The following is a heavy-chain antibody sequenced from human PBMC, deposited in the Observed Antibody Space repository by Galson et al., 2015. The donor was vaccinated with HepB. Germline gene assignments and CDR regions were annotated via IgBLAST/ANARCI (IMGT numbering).Heavy chain of an antibody. V-gene: IGHV3-11*01. Sequence: SLRLSCAASGFSFSDFYMSWIRQAPGKGLEWVSYISSSGSAIYYADSVKGRFTISRDNAKNSLYLQMDSLRAEDTAIYYCARDLLAAAGSPWGQGTLVTVSS. D-gene: IGHD6-13*01. CDR1: GFSFSDFY. CDR2: ISSSGSAI. CDR3: ARDLLAAAGSP. J-gene: IGHJ5*02.